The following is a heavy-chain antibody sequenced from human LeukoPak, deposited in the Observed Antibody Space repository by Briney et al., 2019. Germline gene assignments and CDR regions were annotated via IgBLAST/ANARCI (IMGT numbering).Heavy chain of an antibody. J-gene: IGHJ4*02. CDR3: AKDIVATTLWHYFDY. CDR2: IYSGGST. Sequence: GGSLRLSCEASGFTFSSCWMSWVRQAPGKGLEWVSLIYSGGSTYYADSVKGRFTISRDNSKNTLYLQMNSLRAEDTAVYYRAKDIVATTLWHYFDYWGQGTLVTVSS. D-gene: IGHD5-12*01. V-gene: IGHV3-66*01. CDR1: GFTFSSCW.